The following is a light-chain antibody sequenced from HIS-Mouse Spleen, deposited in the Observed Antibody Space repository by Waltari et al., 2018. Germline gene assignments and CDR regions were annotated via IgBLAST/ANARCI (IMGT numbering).Light chain of an antibody. CDR1: SPNIGSNY. Sequence: QSVLTQPPSASGTPGQRVTTPCSGSSPNIGSNYVYWYQQLPGTAPLIDRNNQRPSGVPDRFSGSKSGTSASLAISGLRSEDEADYYCAAWDDSLSGPWVFGGGTKLTVL. V-gene: IGLV1-47*01. J-gene: IGLJ3*02. CDR2: RNN. CDR3: AAWDDSLSGPWV.